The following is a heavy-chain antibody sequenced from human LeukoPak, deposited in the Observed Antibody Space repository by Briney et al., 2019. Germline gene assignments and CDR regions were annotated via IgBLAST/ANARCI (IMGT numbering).Heavy chain of an antibody. D-gene: IGHD3-22*01. V-gene: IGHV3-23*01. CDR3: ANHRVGDYYDSSGKYYFDY. CDR1: GFTFSSYD. Sequence: GGSLRLSCAAFGFTFSSYDMSWVRQAPGKGLEWVSSSSGRGGGTFYTDSVKGRFTISRDNSKNTLYLQMNSLRAEDTAVYYCANHRVGDYYDSSGKYYFDYWGQGTLVTVSS. CDR2: SSGRGGGT. J-gene: IGHJ4*02.